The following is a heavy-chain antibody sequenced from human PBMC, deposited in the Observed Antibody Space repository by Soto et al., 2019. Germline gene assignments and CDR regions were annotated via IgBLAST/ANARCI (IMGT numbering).Heavy chain of an antibody. D-gene: IGHD3-9*01. J-gene: IGHJ6*02. CDR1: CGSISKHY. CDR2: IYSGGGT. CDR3: AREKTPMSPHYFYYGMDV. Sequence: SETLSLTCTVSCGSISKHYWSWIRQPPGKGLEWIGYIYSGGGTNYSPSFKGRVTISVDTTENQFSLKLNSVTAADTAVYYCAREKTPMSPHYFYYGMDVWGQGTTVTVSS. V-gene: IGHV4-59*11.